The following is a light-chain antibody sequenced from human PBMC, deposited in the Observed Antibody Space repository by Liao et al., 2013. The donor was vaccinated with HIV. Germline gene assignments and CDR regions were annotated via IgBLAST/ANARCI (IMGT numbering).Light chain of an antibody. CDR2: YAS. Sequence: SYVLTQPPSVSVAPGKTARITCGGNNIGSGGVHWYQQRPGQAPVLVIYYASDRPSGIPERFSGSNSGNTATLTISGTQSMDEAEYYCQAWDTTTVLFGGGTKLTVL. CDR3: QAWDTTTVL. CDR1: NIGSGG. J-gene: IGLJ2*01. V-gene: IGLV3-21*01.